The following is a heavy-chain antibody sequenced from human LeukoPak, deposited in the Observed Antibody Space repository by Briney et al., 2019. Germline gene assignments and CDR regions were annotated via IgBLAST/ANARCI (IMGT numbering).Heavy chain of an antibody. CDR2: INGGGGST. Sequence: GGSLRLSCAAAGFTFSSYAMNWVRQAPGKGLEWVSAINGGGGSTYYADSVKGRFTISRDNSKNTLFLQMNSLRAEDTAVYYCVKGPLVRLDYWGQGTLVTVSS. J-gene: IGHJ4*02. CDR3: VKGPLVRLDY. D-gene: IGHD6-13*01. V-gene: IGHV3-23*01. CDR1: GFTFSSYA.